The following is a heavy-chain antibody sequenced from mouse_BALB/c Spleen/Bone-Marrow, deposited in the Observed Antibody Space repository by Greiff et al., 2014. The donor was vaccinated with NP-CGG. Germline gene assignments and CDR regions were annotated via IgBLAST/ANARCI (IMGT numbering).Heavy chain of an antibody. CDR1: GFNIKDAY. V-gene: IGHV14-3*02. J-gene: IGHJ3*01. Sequence: VQLQQSGAELVKPGASVKLSCTASGFNIKDAYMHWVQQTPEQGLEWIGRIDPANGTIKYDPKFQGKVTISTDTSSNTAYLQLSSLTSEDTAVDYCASYYYGNSSFAYWGQGTLVTVSA. CDR2: IDPANGTI. D-gene: IGHD1-1*01. CDR3: ASYYYGNSSFAY.